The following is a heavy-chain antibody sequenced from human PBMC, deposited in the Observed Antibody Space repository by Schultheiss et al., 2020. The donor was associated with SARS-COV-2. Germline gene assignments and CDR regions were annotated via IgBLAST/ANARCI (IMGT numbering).Heavy chain of an antibody. CDR3: ARVPYGYSSSWGWYAFDY. Sequence: SETLSLTCAVYGGSFSGYYWSWIRQPPGKGLEWIGEINHSGSTNYNPSLKSRVTISVDTSKNQFSLKLSSVTAADTAVYYCARVPYGYSSSWGWYAFDYWGQGTLVTVSS. D-gene: IGHD6-13*01. J-gene: IGHJ4*02. CDR1: GGSFSGYY. CDR2: INHSGST. V-gene: IGHV4-34*01.